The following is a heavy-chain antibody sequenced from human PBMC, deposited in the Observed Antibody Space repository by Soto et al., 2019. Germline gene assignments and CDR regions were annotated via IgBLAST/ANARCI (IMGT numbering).Heavy chain of an antibody. D-gene: IGHD3-22*01. CDR2: ISGSGAGT. CDR1: GFTFSTFA. CDR3: AFPSYSYDSSGYRPYYYYGMDV. Sequence: GGSLRLSCAASGFTFSTFAMSWVRQAPGKGLEWVSGISGSGAGTYHADSVKGRFTISRDNSKNTLYLQMNSLRAEDTAVYYCAFPSYSYDSSGYRPYYYYGMDVWGQGTTVTVSS. V-gene: IGHV3-23*01. J-gene: IGHJ6*02.